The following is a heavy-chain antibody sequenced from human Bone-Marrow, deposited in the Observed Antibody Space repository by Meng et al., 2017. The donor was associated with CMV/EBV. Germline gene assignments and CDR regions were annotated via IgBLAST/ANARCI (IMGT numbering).Heavy chain of an antibody. CDR2: ISSSSYTI. Sequence: GGSLRLSCAASGFTFGSYRMNWVRQAPGKGLEWISYISSSSYTIYYVDSVKDRFTISSNSSRNSLYLQMNSLRAEDKAVYYCALSPYSTSSLLAFSILGQGTTVTFSS. CDR3: ALSPYSTSSLLAFSI. V-gene: IGHV3-48*04. CDR1: GFTFGSYR. D-gene: IGHD6-6*01. J-gene: IGHJ6*02.